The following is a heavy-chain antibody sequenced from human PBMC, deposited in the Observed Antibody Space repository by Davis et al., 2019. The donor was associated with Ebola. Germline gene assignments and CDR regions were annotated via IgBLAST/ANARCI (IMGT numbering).Heavy chain of an antibody. Sequence: GGSLRLSCAASGFVFSSYAMTWARQAPGKGLEWVSAVTSSGGGTYYADSVKGRFTISRDNSKNTLYLQMNSLRVEDTAVYYCAKGGSGWPSDYSYGMGVWGKGTTVTVSS. CDR2: VTSSGGGT. CDR1: GFVFSSYA. J-gene: IGHJ6*04. V-gene: IGHV3-23*01. D-gene: IGHD6-19*01. CDR3: AKGGSGWPSDYSYGMGV.